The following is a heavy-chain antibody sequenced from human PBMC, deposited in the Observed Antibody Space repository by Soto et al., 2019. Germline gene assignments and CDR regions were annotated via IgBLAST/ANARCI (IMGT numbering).Heavy chain of an antibody. D-gene: IGHD2-2*02. Sequence: ASVKGSCKASGYTFTSYAMHWVRQAPGQRLEWMGWINAGNGNTKYSQKFQGRVTITRDTSASTAYMELSSLRSEDTAVYYCARGSDIYCSSTSCYIGSWFDPWGQGTLVTVSS. J-gene: IGHJ5*02. CDR2: INAGNGNT. CDR1: GYTFTSYA. V-gene: IGHV1-3*01. CDR3: ARGSDIYCSSTSCYIGSWFDP.